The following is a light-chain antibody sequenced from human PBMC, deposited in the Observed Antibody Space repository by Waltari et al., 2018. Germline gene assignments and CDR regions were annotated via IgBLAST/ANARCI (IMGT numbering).Light chain of an antibody. Sequence: DIVLTQSPGNLSLSPGERATLSCRASQSVSSSSLAWYQQKPGQAPRLLIYGASSRATGIPDRFSGSGSGTDFSLTISRLEPEDFAVYYCQQYSSLPLTFGPGTKVDLK. J-gene: IGKJ3*01. CDR2: GAS. CDR1: QSVSSSS. CDR3: QQYSSLPLT. V-gene: IGKV3-20*01.